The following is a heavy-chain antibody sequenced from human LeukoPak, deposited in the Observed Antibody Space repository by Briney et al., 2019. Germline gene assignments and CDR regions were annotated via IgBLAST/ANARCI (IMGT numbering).Heavy chain of an antibody. CDR3: AKVSPYSSSWYAGLFDY. CDR2: ISGSGGST. D-gene: IGHD6-13*01. V-gene: IGHV3-23*01. CDR1: GFTFNSYA. Sequence: GGSLRLSCAAPGFTFNSYAMSWVRQAPGKGLEWVSAISGSGGSTYYADSVKGRFTISRDNSKNTLYLQMNSLRAEDTAVYYCAKVSPYSSSWYAGLFDYWGQGTLVTVSS. J-gene: IGHJ4*02.